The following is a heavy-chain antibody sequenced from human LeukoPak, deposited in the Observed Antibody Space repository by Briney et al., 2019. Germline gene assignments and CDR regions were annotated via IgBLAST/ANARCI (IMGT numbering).Heavy chain of an antibody. CDR2: ISWDGSST. V-gene: IGHV3-43*01. D-gene: IGHD6-13*01. J-gene: IGHJ6*03. Sequence: GGSLRLSCAASGFTFDDYTMHWVRQAPGKGLEWVSLISWDGSSTYYADSVKGRFTISRDNSKNSLYLQMNSLRTEDTALHYCAKASSWKRYYYYYMDVWGKGTTVTVSS. CDR3: AKASSWKRYYYYYMDV. CDR1: GFTFDDYT.